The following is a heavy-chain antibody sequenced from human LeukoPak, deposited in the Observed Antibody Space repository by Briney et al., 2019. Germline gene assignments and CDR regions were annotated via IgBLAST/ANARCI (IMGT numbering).Heavy chain of an antibody. Sequence: SCQTSVFTSTSSTVQYVRQARQQRLEWIGWIVGGSGNANYAQKFQERVTIPRDMSTSTAYMELSSLRSEDTAVYYCAALPPPGTPPWGQGTLVTVSS. J-gene: IGHJ4*02. CDR1: VFTSTSST. D-gene: IGHD1-1*01. CDR2: IVGGSGNA. CDR3: AALPPPGTPP. V-gene: IGHV1-58*01.